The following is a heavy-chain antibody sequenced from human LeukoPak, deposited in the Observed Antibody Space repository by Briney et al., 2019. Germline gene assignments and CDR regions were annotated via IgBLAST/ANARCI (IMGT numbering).Heavy chain of an antibody. CDR3: ARGLGPVDY. CDR2: INHSGST. J-gene: IGHJ4*02. V-gene: IGHV4-34*01. D-gene: IGHD7-27*01. Sequence: SETLSLTCTVSGGSVTSSYYWSWIRQPPGKGLEWIGEINHSGSTNYNPSLKSRVTISVDTSKNQFSLKLSSVTAADTAVYYCARGLGPVDYWGQGTLVTVSS. CDR1: GGSVTSSYY.